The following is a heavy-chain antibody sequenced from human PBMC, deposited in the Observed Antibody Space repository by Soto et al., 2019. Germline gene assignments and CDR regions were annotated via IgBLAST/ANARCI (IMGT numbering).Heavy chain of an antibody. CDR2: IIPIFGTA. CDR1: GGTFSSCA. D-gene: IGHD3-22*01. Sequence: GASVKVSCKASGGTFSSCAISWVRQAPGQGLEWMGGIIPIFGTANYAQKFQGRVTITADESTSTAYMELSSLTSEDTAVYYCPTDRSWTSSYYHSRVPYFYGMDVWGQGTTVTVSS. CDR3: PTDRSWTSSYYHSRVPYFYGMDV. J-gene: IGHJ6*02. V-gene: IGHV1-69*13.